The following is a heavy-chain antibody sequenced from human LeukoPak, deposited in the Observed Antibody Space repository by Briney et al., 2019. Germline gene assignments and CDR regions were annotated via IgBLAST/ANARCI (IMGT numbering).Heavy chain of an antibody. CDR3: ARLGFLTGYHNDAFDI. D-gene: IGHD3-9*01. J-gene: IGHJ3*02. Sequence: GGSLRLSCAASGFTFSSYWMSWVRQAPGKGLEWVANIKQDGSEKYYVDSVKGRFTISRDNAKNSLYLQMNSLRAEDTAVYYCARLGFLTGYHNDAFDIWGQGTMVTVSS. V-gene: IGHV3-7*03. CDR1: GFTFSSYW. CDR2: IKQDGSEK.